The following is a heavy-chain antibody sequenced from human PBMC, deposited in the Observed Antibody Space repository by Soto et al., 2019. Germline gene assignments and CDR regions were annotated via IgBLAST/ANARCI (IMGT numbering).Heavy chain of an antibody. J-gene: IGHJ5*02. CDR3: ARSAMVRGVMTWFDP. CDR2: IIPIFGTA. V-gene: IGHV1-69*13. Sequence: ASVKVSCKASGGTFSSYAISWVRQAPGQGLEWMGGIIPIFGTANYAQKFQGRVTITADESTSTAYMELSSLRSEDTAVYYCARSAMVRGVMTWFDPWGQGTLVTVSS. D-gene: IGHD3-10*01. CDR1: GGTFSSYA.